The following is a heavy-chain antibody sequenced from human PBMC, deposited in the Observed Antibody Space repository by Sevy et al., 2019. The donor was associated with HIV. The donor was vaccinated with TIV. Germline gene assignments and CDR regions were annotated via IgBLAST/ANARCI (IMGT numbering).Heavy chain of an antibody. CDR2: ISGSGGST. D-gene: IGHD6-19*01. CDR3: AKGDSREAEAYYYYGMDV. J-gene: IGHJ6*02. Sequence: GGSLRLSCAASGFTLSSYAMSWVRQAPGKGLEWVSAISGSGGSTYYADSVKGGFTISRDNSKNTLYLQMNSLRAEDTAVYYCAKGDSREAEAYYYYGMDVWGQGSTVTVSS. V-gene: IGHV3-23*01. CDR1: GFTLSSYA.